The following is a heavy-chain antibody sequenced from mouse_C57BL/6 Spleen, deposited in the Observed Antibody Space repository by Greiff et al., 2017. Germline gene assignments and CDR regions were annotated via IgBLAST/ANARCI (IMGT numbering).Heavy chain of an antibody. D-gene: IGHD1-1*01. CDR2: IYPGSGST. J-gene: IGHJ4*01. CDR1: GYTFPSYW. V-gene: IGHV1-55*01. CDR3: ASSYGSSQYYYAMDY. Sequence: QVQLQQPGAELVKPGASVKMSCKASGYTFPSYWITWVKQRPGPGLEWIGDIYPGSGSTNYNEKFKRKATLTVDTSSSTAYMQLSSLTSEDSAVYYCASSYGSSQYYYAMDYWGQGTSVTVSS.